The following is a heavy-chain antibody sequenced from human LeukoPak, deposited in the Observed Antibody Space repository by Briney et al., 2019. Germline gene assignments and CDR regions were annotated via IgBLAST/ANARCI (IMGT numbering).Heavy chain of an antibody. D-gene: IGHD6-13*01. V-gene: IGHV3-23*01. CDR1: GFTFSSYA. J-gene: IGHJ3*02. Sequence: GGSLRLSCAASGFTFSSYAMSWVRQAPGKGLEWVSVISGSGGSTYYADSVKGRFTISRDNSKNTLYLQMNGLRAEDTAVYYCAKGLYSSSWYDAFDIWGQGTMVTVSS. CDR3: AKGLYSSSWYDAFDI. CDR2: ISGSGGST.